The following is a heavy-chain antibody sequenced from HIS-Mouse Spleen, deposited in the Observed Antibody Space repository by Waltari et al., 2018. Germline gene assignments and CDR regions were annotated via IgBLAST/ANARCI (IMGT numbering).Heavy chain of an antibody. J-gene: IGHJ2*01. Sequence: QLQLQESGPGLVKPSETLSLTCTVSGGSISRSSYYWGWIRQPPGKGLEWIGSIYCSGSTYYNPSLKSRVTISVDTSKNQFSLKLSSVTAADTAVYYCAREIPYSSSWYDWYFDLWGRGTPVTVSS. D-gene: IGHD6-13*01. CDR1: GGSISRSSYY. CDR3: AREIPYSSSWYDWYFDL. CDR2: IYCSGST. V-gene: IGHV4-39*07.